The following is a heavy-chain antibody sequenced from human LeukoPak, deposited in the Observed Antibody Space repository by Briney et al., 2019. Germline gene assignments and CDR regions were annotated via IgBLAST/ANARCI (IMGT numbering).Heavy chain of an antibody. CDR2: ISGSSSYM. D-gene: IGHD2-2*02. CDR3: ARVRDLYRDY. CDR1: GFTFSSYT. J-gene: IGHJ4*02. Sequence: PGGSLRLSCAASGFTFSSYTMDWVRQAPGKGLEWVSSISGSSSYMFCADSVKGRFTISRDNTKNSLYLHMNSLRADDTAVYYCARVRDLYRDYWGQGTLVTVSS. V-gene: IGHV3-21*01.